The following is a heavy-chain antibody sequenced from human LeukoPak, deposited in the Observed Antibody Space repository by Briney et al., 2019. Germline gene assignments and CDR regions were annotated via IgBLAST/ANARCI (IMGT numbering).Heavy chain of an antibody. Sequence: GGSLRLSCAASGFTFSSYAMHWVRQAPGKGLEWVSYISSSSSTIYYADSVKGRFTISRDNAKNSLYLQMNSLRAEDTAVYYCARESGTYCSGGSCYSNPSPFYYYGMDVWGQGTTVTVSS. D-gene: IGHD2-15*01. V-gene: IGHV3-48*04. CDR2: ISSSSSTI. CDR1: GFTFSSYA. CDR3: ARESGTYCSGGSCYSNPSPFYYYGMDV. J-gene: IGHJ6*02.